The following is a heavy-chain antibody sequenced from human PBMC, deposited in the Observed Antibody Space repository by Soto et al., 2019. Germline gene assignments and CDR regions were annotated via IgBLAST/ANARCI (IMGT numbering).Heavy chain of an antibody. V-gene: IGHV3-48*02. CDR2: SSPRGATI. Sequence: GGSLRLSCVASGFSLANYPMNWVRQTPGKGLELFSYSSPRGATIYYADSVEGRVTISRDNARNSLSLHMGSLRDEDSALYYCAKGPHTNVGWPYYFESWGQGVPVTVSS. J-gene: IGHJ4*02. D-gene: IGHD6-19*01. CDR3: AKGPHTNVGWPYYFES. CDR1: GFSLANYP.